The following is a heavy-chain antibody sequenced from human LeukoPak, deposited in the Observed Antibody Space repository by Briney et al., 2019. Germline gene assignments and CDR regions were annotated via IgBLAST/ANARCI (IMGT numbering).Heavy chain of an antibody. D-gene: IGHD4-17*01. CDR2: IYSGGST. V-gene: IGHV3-53*01. Sequence: PGGSLRLSCAASGFTVSSNYMSWVRQAPGKGLEWVSVIYSGGSTYYADSVKGRFTISRDNSKNTLYLQMNSLRAEDTAVYYCARAEYYGDTLGFGYWGQGTLVTVSS. J-gene: IGHJ4*02. CDR3: ARAEYYGDTLGFGY. CDR1: GFTVSSNY.